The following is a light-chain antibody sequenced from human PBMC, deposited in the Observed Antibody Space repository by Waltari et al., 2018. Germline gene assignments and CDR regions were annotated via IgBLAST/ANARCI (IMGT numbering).Light chain of an antibody. V-gene: IGLV1-40*01. J-gene: IGLJ1*01. CDR2: GNK. CDR3: QSYDSSLTGYV. CDR1: SSNLGAGYD. Sequence: QSVLTQPPSVSGAPGQSVTISCTGSSSNLGAGYDVHWYQPFPGRAPKPLISGNKNRPSGVPGRFSGSRSGTSASLAITGLQTEDEADYYCQSYDSSLTGYVFGIGTKVTVL.